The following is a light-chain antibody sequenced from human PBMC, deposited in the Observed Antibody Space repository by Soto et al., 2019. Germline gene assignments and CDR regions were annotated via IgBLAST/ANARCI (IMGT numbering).Light chain of an antibody. CDR1: QAISNS. Sequence: DIQMTQSPASLTASVGDRVTITCRASQAISNSLAWFQQKPGKAPKSLISAASSLQSRVPSRFSGSGFGTDFTLTINSLQPEDFATYYCQQYNTYPWTFGQGTKVEI. J-gene: IGKJ1*01. CDR2: AAS. V-gene: IGKV1-16*01. CDR3: QQYNTYPWT.